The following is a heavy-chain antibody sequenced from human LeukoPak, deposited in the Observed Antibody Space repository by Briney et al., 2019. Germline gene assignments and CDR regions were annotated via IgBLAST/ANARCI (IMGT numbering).Heavy chain of an antibody. J-gene: IGHJ3*02. CDR2: ISAYNGNT. V-gene: IGHV1-18*01. CDR3: ARDYLVRSGPAVAPPRAFDI. D-gene: IGHD6-19*01. CDR1: GYTFTSYG. Sequence: EASVKVSCKASGYTFTSYGISWVRQAPGQGLEWMGWISAYNGNTNYAQKLQGRITMTTDTSTSTAYMELRSLRSDDTAVYYCARDYLVRSGPAVAPPRAFDIWGQGTMVTVSS.